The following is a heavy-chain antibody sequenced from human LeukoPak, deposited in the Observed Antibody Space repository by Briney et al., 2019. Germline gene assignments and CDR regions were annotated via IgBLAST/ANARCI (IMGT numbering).Heavy chain of an antibody. V-gene: IGHV3-30-3*01. CDR3: TRERDLSLYYFDY. J-gene: IGHJ4*02. CDR1: GFTFSSYA. CDR2: ISYDGNNK. Sequence: GGSLRLSCAASGFTFSSYAMSWVRQAPGKGLEWVAVISYDGNNKYYANSVKGRFTISRDNSKNTLYLQMNSLRAEDTAVYYCTRERDLSLYYFDYWGQGTLVTVSS.